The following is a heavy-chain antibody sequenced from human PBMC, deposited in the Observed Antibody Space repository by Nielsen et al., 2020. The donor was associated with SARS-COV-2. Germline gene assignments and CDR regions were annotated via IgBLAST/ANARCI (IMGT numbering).Heavy chain of an antibody. Sequence: GGSLRLSCAASGFTFSDYAMHWVRQAPGKGLEWVAVVWSDGIHKYYEDSLKGRFTISRDNSKNTLSLQMTSLTGEDTAVYYCARGGGSTLYYFDHWGQGTLVTVSS. CDR3: ARGGGSTLYYFDH. V-gene: IGHV3-33*01. J-gene: IGHJ4*02. D-gene: IGHD3-10*01. CDR1: GFTFSDYA. CDR2: VWSDGIHK.